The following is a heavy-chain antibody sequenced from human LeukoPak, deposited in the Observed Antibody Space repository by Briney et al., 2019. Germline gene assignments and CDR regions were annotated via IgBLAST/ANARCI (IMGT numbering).Heavy chain of an antibody. Sequence: PGGSLRLSCAASGFTFSSYSMNWVRQAPGKGLEWVSYISSSSSSTIYYADSVKGRFTISRDNAKNSLYLQMNSLRAEDTAVYYCARGVVRTDTAMVTAWGQGTLVTVSS. V-gene: IGHV3-48*04. J-gene: IGHJ5*02. CDR3: ARGVVRTDTAMVTA. CDR1: GFTFSSYS. CDR2: ISSSSSSTI. D-gene: IGHD5-18*01.